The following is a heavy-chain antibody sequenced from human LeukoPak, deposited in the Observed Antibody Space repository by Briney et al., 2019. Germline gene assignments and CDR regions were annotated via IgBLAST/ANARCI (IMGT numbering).Heavy chain of an antibody. CDR2: ISYDGSNK. D-gene: IGHD6-13*01. V-gene: IGHV3-30-3*01. Sequence: GGSLRLSCSASGFTFGSYAMHWVRQAPGKGLEWVAVISYDGSNKYYADSVKGRFTISRDNSKNTLYLQMNSLRAEDTAVYYCARDPYSSSYYGYFDYWGQGTLITVSS. J-gene: IGHJ4*02. CDR1: GFTFGSYA. CDR3: ARDPYSSSYYGYFDY.